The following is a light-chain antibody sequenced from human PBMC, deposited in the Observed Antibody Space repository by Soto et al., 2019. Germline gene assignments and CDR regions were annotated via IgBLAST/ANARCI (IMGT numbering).Light chain of an antibody. J-gene: IGKJ1*01. V-gene: IGKV1-5*03. CDR1: QSLNRW. Sequence: DIEMSQSPSSLSASVGDRVTITCRASQSLNRWLAWYQQKPGKAPKLLIYKAYTLKSGVQSRFSGSGSGTEFTLTIRSLQPDDFATYYCKHYNSYSEAFGQGTKVDIK. CDR3: KHYNSYSEA. CDR2: KAY.